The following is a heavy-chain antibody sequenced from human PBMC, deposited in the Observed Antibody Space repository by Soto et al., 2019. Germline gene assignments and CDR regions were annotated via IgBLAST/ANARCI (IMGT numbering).Heavy chain of an antibody. Sequence: DHLVQSGGEVKKPGASAKFSCKASGYTFKNDGINWVRQDPGRGREWVAWSRAYNGDTSYAQHLQGRVTVTTETLTNTAYMELRSLRPDDTAVYFCVLGGLETGYYRDMDYWGQGTLVSVSS. CDR2: SRAYNGDT. CDR3: VLGGLETGYYRDMDY. J-gene: IGHJ4*02. CDR1: GYTFKNDG. D-gene: IGHD3-9*01. V-gene: IGHV1-18*04.